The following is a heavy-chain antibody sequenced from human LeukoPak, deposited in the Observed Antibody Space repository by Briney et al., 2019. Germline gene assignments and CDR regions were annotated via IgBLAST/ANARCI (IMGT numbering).Heavy chain of an antibody. D-gene: IGHD6-13*01. J-gene: IGHJ3*02. Sequence: PSETLSLTCTVSGGSISSYYWSWIRQPPGKGLEWIGYIYSSGSTNYNPSLTSRVTMSVDTSKNQFSLKVRSVTAADTAVYYCARRPIAAPPRHAFDIWGQGTMVSVSS. CDR3: ARRPIAAPPRHAFDI. CDR1: GGSISSYY. CDR2: IYSSGST. V-gene: IGHV4-59*01.